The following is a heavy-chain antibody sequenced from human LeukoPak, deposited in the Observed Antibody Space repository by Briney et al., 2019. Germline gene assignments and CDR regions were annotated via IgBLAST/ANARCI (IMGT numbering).Heavy chain of an antibody. CDR2: IYYSGST. CDR3: ARERAVAGADWFDP. Sequence: SETLSLTCTVSGGSVSSGSYYWSWIRQPPGKGLEWIGYIYYSGSTNYNPSLKSRVTMSVDTSKNRFSLKLTSVTAADTAVYYCARERAVAGADWFDPWGQGTLVTVSS. D-gene: IGHD6-19*01. V-gene: IGHV4-61*03. J-gene: IGHJ5*02. CDR1: GGSVSSGSYY.